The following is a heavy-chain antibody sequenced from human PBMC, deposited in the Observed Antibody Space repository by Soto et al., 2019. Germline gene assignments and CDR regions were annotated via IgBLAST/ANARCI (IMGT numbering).Heavy chain of an antibody. CDR2: INPSGGST. V-gene: IGHV1-46*01. CDR3: ARAYGADVANEAFDI. Sequence: GASVKVSCKASGYTFTSYYMHWVRQAPGQGLEWMGIINPSGGSTSYAQKFQGRVTMTTDTSTSTVYMELSSLRSEDTAVYYCARAYGADVANEAFDIWGQGTMVTVSS. J-gene: IGHJ3*02. D-gene: IGHD4-17*01. CDR1: GYTFTSYY.